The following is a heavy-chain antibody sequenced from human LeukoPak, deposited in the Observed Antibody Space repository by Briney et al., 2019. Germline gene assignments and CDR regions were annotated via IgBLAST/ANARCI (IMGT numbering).Heavy chain of an antibody. Sequence: GGSLRLSCAASGFTFSSYSMNWVRQAPGKWLEWVSSISSSSSYIYYADSVKGRFTISRDNAKNSLYLQMNSLRAEDTAVYYCARINSGWYYFDYWGQGTLVTVSS. CDR2: ISSSSSYI. V-gene: IGHV3-21*01. D-gene: IGHD6-19*01. CDR1: GFTFSSYS. J-gene: IGHJ4*02. CDR3: ARINSGWYYFDY.